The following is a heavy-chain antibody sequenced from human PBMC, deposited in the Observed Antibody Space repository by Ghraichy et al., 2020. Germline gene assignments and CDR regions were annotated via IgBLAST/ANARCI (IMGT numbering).Heavy chain of an antibody. CDR1: GFSVSGNY. CDR3: SRRGTSSPNFYHFGMDV. Sequence: GESLNISSVASGFSVSGNYMSWVRQAPGKGLEWVSSLYADSRTYYADSVQGRFIISRDNSKNTLYIQMSSLRAEDTAVYFCSRRGTSSPNFYHFGMDVWGPGTTVTVSS. V-gene: IGHV3-53*01. D-gene: IGHD2-2*01. J-gene: IGHJ6*02. CDR2: LYADSRT.